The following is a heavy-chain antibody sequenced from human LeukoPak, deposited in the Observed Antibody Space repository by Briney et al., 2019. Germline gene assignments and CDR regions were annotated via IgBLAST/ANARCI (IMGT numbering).Heavy chain of an antibody. Sequence: SETLSLTCTASGGSISSYYWSWIRQPPGKGLEWIGYIYTSGSTNYNPSLKSRVTISVDTSKNQFSLKLSSVTAADTAVYYCARHTRIAAPIDYWGQGTLVTVSS. J-gene: IGHJ4*02. CDR3: ARHTRIAAPIDY. D-gene: IGHD6-6*01. CDR1: GGSISSYY. CDR2: IYTSGST. V-gene: IGHV4-4*09.